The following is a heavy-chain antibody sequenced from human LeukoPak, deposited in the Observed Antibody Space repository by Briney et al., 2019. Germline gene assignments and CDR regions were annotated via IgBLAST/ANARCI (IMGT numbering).Heavy chain of an antibody. D-gene: IGHD6-13*01. CDR3: AKEAAAAGTSGHWYFDL. CDR1: GFTFNDYA. Sequence: PGRSLRLSCAASGFTFNDYAMHWVRQAPGKGLEWVSGISWNSGSIGYADSVKGRFTISRDNAKNSLYLQMNSLRAEDMALYYCAKEAAAAGTSGHWYFDLWGRGTLVTVSS. V-gene: IGHV3-9*03. CDR2: ISWNSGSI. J-gene: IGHJ2*01.